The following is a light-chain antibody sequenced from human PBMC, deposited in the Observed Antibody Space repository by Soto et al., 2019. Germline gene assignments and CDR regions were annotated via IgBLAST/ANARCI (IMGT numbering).Light chain of an antibody. Sequence: DIQMTQSPSSLSASVGDRVTITCRASQTIRRFLIWYQQNPGKAPKLLIYDAFTLQSGVPSRFSGSGSGTDFTLTIGSLQPEDVARYDCQPTYRPPFTCGPGTKVDIK. CDR2: DAF. V-gene: IGKV1-39*01. CDR1: QTIRRF. J-gene: IGKJ3*01. CDR3: QPTYRPPFT.